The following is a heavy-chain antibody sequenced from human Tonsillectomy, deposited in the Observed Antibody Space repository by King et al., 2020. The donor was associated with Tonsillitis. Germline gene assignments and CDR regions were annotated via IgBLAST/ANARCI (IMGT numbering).Heavy chain of an antibody. D-gene: IGHD3-3*01. V-gene: IGHV3-48*01. CDR1: GFTFRSYS. Sequence: VQLVESGGGLVQPGGSLRLSCAASGFTFRSYSMNWVRQAPGKGREGISYITSTTNSIYYADSVRGRFTIARDNAKNSLYLQMNSLRAEDTAVYFCARGEQYFDFWSGYNYFDAWGQGTLVTVSS. CDR3: ARGEQYFDFWSGYNYFDA. CDR2: ITSTTNSI. J-gene: IGHJ4*02.